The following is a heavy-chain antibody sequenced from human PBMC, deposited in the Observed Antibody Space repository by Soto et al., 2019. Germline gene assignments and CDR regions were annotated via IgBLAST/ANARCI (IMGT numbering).Heavy chain of an antibody. CDR2: ISYDGSNK. Sequence: PGGSLRLSCAASGFTFSSYAMHWVRQAPGKGLEWVAVISYDGSNKYYADSVKGRFTISRDNSKNTLYLQMNSLRAEDTAVYYCARGFGEAADAHHLDYWGQGT. CDR1: GFTFSSYA. D-gene: IGHD6-13*01. V-gene: IGHV3-30-3*01. CDR3: ARGFGEAADAHHLDY. J-gene: IGHJ4*02.